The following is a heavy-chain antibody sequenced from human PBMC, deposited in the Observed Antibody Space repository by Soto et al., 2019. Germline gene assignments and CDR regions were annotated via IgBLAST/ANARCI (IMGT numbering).Heavy chain of an antibody. CDR1: GFIFSDYA. D-gene: IGHD3-22*01. V-gene: IGHV3-23*01. J-gene: IGHJ6*02. CDR3: ATDGSYDRLWYYGLDV. Sequence: GRSLRLSCAASGFIFSDYAMHWVRQAPGKGLEWVSGVSGSGDNAYYADSVKGRFTISRDNSKNTLYLQMNSLRGEDTAVYYCATDGSYDRLWYYGLDVWGQGTTVTVSS. CDR2: VSGSGDNA.